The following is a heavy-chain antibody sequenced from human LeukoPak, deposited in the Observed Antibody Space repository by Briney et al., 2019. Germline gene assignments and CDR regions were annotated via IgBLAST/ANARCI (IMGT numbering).Heavy chain of an antibody. Sequence: PGRSLRLSCAASGFTFGSYIMHWVRQAPGKGLEWVALISYDGSSKYHADSVKGRFTISRDNSKNTLYLQMNSLRIEDTAVYYCARDDSLWVAVAGIPHTIDYWGQGTLVTVSS. V-gene: IGHV3-30-3*01. CDR2: ISYDGSSK. CDR3: ARDDSLWVAVAGIPHTIDY. CDR1: GFTFGSYI. D-gene: IGHD6-19*01. J-gene: IGHJ4*02.